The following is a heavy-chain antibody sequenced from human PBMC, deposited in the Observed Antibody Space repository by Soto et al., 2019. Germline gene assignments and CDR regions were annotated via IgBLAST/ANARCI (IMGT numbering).Heavy chain of an antibody. D-gene: IGHD6-13*01. CDR1: GYTFTSYD. Sequence: ASVKVSCKASGYTFTSYDINWVRQATGQGLEWMGWLNPNSGNTGYAQKFQGRVTMTRNTSISTAYMEMSSLRSEDTVVYYCARAGAWQQLDYWGQGTMVTVSS. CDR2: LNPNSGNT. J-gene: IGHJ4*02. V-gene: IGHV1-8*01. CDR3: ARAGAWQQLDY.